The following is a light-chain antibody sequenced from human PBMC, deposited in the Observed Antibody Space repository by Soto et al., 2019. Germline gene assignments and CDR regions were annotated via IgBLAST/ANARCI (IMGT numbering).Light chain of an antibody. CDR1: SSNIGAAYD. V-gene: IGLV1-40*01. CDR2: GNN. J-gene: IGLJ3*02. CDR3: QSYDSSLSGWV. Sequence: QSVLTQPPSVSGAPGQKVTISCTRSSSNIGAAYDVHWYQHLPGTAPKLLIYGNNNRPSGVPDRFSGSKSGTSASLAITGLQAEDEAYYYCQSYDSSLSGWVFGGGTQLTVL.